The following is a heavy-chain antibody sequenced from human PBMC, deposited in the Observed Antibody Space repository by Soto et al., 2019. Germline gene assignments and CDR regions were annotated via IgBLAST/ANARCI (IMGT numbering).Heavy chain of an antibody. CDR3: TADHSVELDN. D-gene: IGHD1-26*01. CDR2: MLSKSDGGTT. J-gene: IGHJ4*02. CDR1: GVTFNNAW. V-gene: IGHV3-15*01. Sequence: EVQLVESGGGLVKPGGSLRLSCAASGVTFNNAWMSWVRQAPGKGLEWIGRMLSKSDGGTTNYAPTVKDRFTISRDDSKSTVYLQLTSLNTGDTAVYYCTADHSVELDNWGQGTLVTVSS.